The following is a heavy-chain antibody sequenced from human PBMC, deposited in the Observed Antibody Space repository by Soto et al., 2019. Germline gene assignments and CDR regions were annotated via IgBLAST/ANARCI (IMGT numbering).Heavy chain of an antibody. D-gene: IGHD6-19*01. J-gene: IGHJ6*02. CDR2: IWYDGSNK. CDR3: ARDESVAGTYYYYGMDV. Sequence: GGSLRLSCAASGFTFSSYGMHWVRQAPGKGLEWVAVIWYDGSNKYYADSVKGRFTISRDNSKNTLYLQMNSLRAEDTAVYYCARDESVAGTYYYYGMDVWGQGTTVTVSS. V-gene: IGHV3-33*01. CDR1: GFTFSSYG.